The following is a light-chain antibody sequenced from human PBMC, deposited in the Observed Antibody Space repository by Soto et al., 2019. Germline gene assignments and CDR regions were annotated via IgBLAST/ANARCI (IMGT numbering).Light chain of an antibody. CDR3: GTWVSSLSVYV. CDR2: DSD. Sequence: QSVLTQPPSVSAAPGQKDTISCSGGSSNIGNNYVSWYQHLPGTAPKLLIFDSDERPSGIPDRFSGSKSVTSATLGITGLPTGDEADYYCGTWVSSLSVYVFGTGTKVTVL. CDR1: SSNIGNNY. V-gene: IGLV1-51*01. J-gene: IGLJ1*01.